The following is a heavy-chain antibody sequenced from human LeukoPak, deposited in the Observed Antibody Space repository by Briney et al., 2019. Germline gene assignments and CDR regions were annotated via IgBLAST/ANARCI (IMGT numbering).Heavy chain of an antibody. J-gene: IGHJ4*02. D-gene: IGHD2-2*01. CDR1: GFTFSSYG. Sequence: PGGSLRLSCAASGFTFSSYGMHWVRQAPGKGLEWVAFIRYDGSEKYYADSVKGRFTISRDNSKNTVYLQMNSLRAEDTSVYYVSSSTGGYWGQGTLVTVSS. V-gene: IGHV3-30*02. CDR2: IRYDGSEK. CDR3: SSSTGGY.